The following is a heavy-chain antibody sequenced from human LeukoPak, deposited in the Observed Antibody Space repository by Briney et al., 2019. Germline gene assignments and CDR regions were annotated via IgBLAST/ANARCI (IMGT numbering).Heavy chain of an antibody. J-gene: IGHJ4*02. Sequence: PSETLSLTCTVSGGSISSYYWSWIRQPPGKGLEWIGYISYSGTSTYNPSLKSRVTISADTSKNQFSLKLNSLTTADTAVYYCTRGAGWLIDYWGQGILVAVSS. D-gene: IGHD3-16*01. CDR3: TRGAGWLIDY. V-gene: IGHV4-59*01. CDR1: GGSISSYY. CDR2: ISYSGTS.